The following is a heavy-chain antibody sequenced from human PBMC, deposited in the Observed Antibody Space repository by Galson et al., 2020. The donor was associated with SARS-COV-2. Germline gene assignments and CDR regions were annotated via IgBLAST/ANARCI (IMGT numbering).Heavy chain of an antibody. Sequence: SETLSLTCTVSGGSISSYYWSWIRQPPGKGLEWIGYIYYSGSTNYNPSLKSRVTISVDTSKNQFSLKLSSVTAADTAVYYCARGPYYYDSSGYYSLYFQHWGQGTLVTVSS. CDR3: ARGPYYYDSSGYYSLYFQH. D-gene: IGHD3-22*01. CDR2: IYYSGST. V-gene: IGHV4-59*01. J-gene: IGHJ1*01. CDR1: GGSISSYY.